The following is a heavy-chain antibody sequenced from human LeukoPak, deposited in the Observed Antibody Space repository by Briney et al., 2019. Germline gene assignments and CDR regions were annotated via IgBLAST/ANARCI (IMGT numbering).Heavy chain of an antibody. CDR3: ARARTYYDILTGRRPFYFDY. D-gene: IGHD3-9*01. V-gene: IGHV3-21*01. J-gene: IGHJ4*02. CDR1: GFTFSSYS. Sequence: GGSLRLSCAASGFTFSSYSMNWVRQAPGKGLEWVSSISSSSSYIYYADSVKGRFTISRDNAKNSLYLQMNSLRAEDTAVYHCARARTYYDILTGRRPFYFDYWGQGTLVTVSS. CDR2: ISSSSSYI.